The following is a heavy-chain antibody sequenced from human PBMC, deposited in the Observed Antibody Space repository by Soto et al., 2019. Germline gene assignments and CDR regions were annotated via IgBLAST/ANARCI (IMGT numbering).Heavy chain of an antibody. D-gene: IGHD5-12*01. CDR3: ARDFEDGYNYENWFDP. CDR1: GGSVSSGSYS. J-gene: IGHJ5*02. V-gene: IGHV4-61*01. CDR2: IYYSGST. Sequence: LQTLSLTCTVSGGSVSSGSYSWSWIRQPPGKGMEWIGYIYYSGSTNYNPSLKSRVTISVDTSKNQFSLKLSSVTAADTAVYYCARDFEDGYNYENWFDPWGQGTLVTVSS.